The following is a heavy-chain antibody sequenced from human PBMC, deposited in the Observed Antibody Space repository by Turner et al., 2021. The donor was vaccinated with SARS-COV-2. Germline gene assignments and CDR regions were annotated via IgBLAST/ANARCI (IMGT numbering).Heavy chain of an antibody. V-gene: IGHV3-53*01. J-gene: IGHJ4*02. CDR2: SYSGGST. CDR1: GFTVSSNY. D-gene: IGHD3-10*01. CDR3: AREAPLGVNSMAFDY. Sequence: EVQLVESGGGLIQSGRSLRLSCAASGFTVSSNYMDWVRQAPGKGLEWVSVSYSGGSTSYADSGKGRFTISRDNSKNTLYLQMNSLRAEDTAVYYCAREAPLGVNSMAFDYWGQGTLVTVSS.